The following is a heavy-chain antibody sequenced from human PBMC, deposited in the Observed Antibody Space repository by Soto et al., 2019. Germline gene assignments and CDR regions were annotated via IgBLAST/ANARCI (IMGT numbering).Heavy chain of an antibody. V-gene: IGHV1-69*01. CDR3: ARDRDDYGSGNYYNRIDF. CDR1: GGIFSTYA. J-gene: IGHJ4*02. CDR2: IIPIFGTP. Sequence: QVQLVQSGAEVKKPGSSVKVSCKASGGIFSTYAISWLRQAPVQGLEWMGGIIPIFGTPNYAQRFQGRVNITADESTTTSYMELSRLKSEDTAVYYCARDRDDYGSGNYYNRIDFWGQGTLVTVSS. D-gene: IGHD3-10*01.